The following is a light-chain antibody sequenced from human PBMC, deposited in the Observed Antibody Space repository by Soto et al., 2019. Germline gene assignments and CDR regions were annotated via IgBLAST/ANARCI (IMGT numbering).Light chain of an antibody. CDR2: KAS. CDR3: QHYNSYSEA. CDR1: QTISSW. V-gene: IGKV1-5*03. Sequence: DIQMTQSPSTLSTSVGDIVTITCRASQTISSWLAWYQQKPGKAPKLLIYKASTLKSGVPSRFSGSGSGTEFTLTISSLQPDDVATYYCQHYNSYSEALGQGTKVDIK. J-gene: IGKJ1*01.